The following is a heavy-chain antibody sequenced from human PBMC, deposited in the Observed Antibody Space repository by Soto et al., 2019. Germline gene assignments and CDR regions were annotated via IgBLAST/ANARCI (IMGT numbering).Heavy chain of an antibody. V-gene: IGHV4-30-4*01. Sequence: SETLSLTCTVSGGSISSGDYYWGWIRQPPGKGLEWVGYIYYSGSTYYNPSLKSRVTISVDTSKNQFSLKLSSVTAADTAVYYCARDHYYDSSGSYSNGFDPWGQGTLVTVSS. CDR1: GGSISSGDYY. CDR2: IYYSGST. CDR3: ARDHYYDSSGSYSNGFDP. D-gene: IGHD3-22*01. J-gene: IGHJ5*02.